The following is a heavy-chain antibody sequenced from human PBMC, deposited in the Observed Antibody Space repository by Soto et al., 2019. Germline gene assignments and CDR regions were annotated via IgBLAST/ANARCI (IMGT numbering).Heavy chain of an antibody. CDR2: IYWNDDK. CDR1: GFSLSTSGVG. CDR3: ERTFFGVFIIPAAFDY. Sequence: QITLKESGPTLVKPTQTLTLTCTFSGFSLSTSGVGVGWIRQPPGKALEWLALIYWNDDKRYSPSLKSRLTTPKDPPKNRGVLKITNMALGNTPKYYCERTFFGVFIIPAAFDYGGKEPLAPVSS. V-gene: IGHV2-5*01. D-gene: IGHD3-3*01. J-gene: IGHJ4*02.